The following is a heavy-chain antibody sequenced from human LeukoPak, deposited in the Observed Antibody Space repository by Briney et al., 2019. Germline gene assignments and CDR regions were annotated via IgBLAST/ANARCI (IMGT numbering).Heavy chain of an antibody. Sequence: SETLSLTCAVDGGSLSGYYWSWIRHRPGKGLEWIGEIKDGGLTNYNPSLKSRVTISGDTSKSQFSLTLTSVTAADTAVYYCTRGFSGVVVRDWGQGSLVTVSS. D-gene: IGHD2-15*01. J-gene: IGHJ4*02. V-gene: IGHV4-34*01. CDR1: GGSLSGYY. CDR3: TRGFSGVVVRD. CDR2: IKDGGLT.